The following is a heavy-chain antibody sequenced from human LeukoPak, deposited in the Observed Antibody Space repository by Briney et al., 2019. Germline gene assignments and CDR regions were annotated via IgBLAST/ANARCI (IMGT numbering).Heavy chain of an antibody. Sequence: ASVKVSCKASGYTFTSYYIVWVRQTPGQGLECMGRIDPSGGSTSYAQKFQGRVTMNRGTSTSTVYMELSSLISEDTAVYYCARNSRSGFDYWGQGTLVTVSS. J-gene: IGHJ4*02. CDR3: ARNSRSGFDY. CDR2: IDPSGGST. V-gene: IGHV1-46*01. D-gene: IGHD2-15*01. CDR1: GYTFTSYY.